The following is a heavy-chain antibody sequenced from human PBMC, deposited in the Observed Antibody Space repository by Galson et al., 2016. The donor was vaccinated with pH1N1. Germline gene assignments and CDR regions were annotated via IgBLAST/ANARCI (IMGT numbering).Heavy chain of an antibody. CDR2: ISFDGSNK. Sequence: SLRLSCAASGFSFSNYGMHWVRQAPGKGPEWVAVISFDGSNKNYADYVKGRVTISRDNSQNTVFLLLDSLRPADTAVYHCAKDRPQMMLRYFDWLLGDAMDVWGQGTTVIVSS. J-gene: IGHJ6*02. D-gene: IGHD3-9*01. V-gene: IGHV3-30*18. CDR1: GFSFSNYG. CDR3: AKDRPQMMLRYFDWLLGDAMDV.